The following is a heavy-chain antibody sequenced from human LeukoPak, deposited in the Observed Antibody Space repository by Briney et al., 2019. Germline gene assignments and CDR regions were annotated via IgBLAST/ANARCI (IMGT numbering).Heavy chain of an antibody. D-gene: IGHD2-2*01. Sequence: ASVKVSCKASGGTFSSYAISWVRQAPGQGLEWMGGIIPIFGTANYAQKFQGRVTITADESTSTAYMELSSLRSEDTAVYYCATVGVVVPAAIDYWGQGTLVTVSS. CDR1: GGTFSSYA. V-gene: IGHV1-69*13. J-gene: IGHJ4*02. CDR2: IIPIFGTA. CDR3: ATVGVVVPAAIDY.